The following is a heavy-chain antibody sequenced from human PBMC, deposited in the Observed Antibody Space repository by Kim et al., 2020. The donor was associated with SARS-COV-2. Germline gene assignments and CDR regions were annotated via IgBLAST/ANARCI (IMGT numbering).Heavy chain of an antibody. D-gene: IGHD3-22*01. Sequence: GGSLRLSCAASGFTFSSYAMSWVRQAPGKGLEWVSVIYSGGSSTYYADSVKGRFTISRDNSKNTLYLQMNSLRAEDTAVYYCAKDSGYGVGYDSSGYFDYWGQGTLVTVSS. CDR1: GFTFSSYA. J-gene: IGHJ4*02. CDR3: AKDSGYGVGYDSSGYFDY. CDR2: IYSGGSST. V-gene: IGHV3-23*03.